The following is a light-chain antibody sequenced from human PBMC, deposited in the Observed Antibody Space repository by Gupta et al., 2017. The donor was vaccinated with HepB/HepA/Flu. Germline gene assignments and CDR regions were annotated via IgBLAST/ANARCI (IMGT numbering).Light chain of an antibody. CDR1: QSLVHSDGRTC. Sequence: DVVLTQTPLSSPVTRGQPASLSCRASQSLVHSDGRTCLSWLQQRPGQPPRLLISDISKRFSGVPDRFSGSGAGTDFTLKISRVEAEDVGVYYCMQATHFPRTFGQGTKVEIK. CDR2: DIS. CDR3: MQATHFPRT. V-gene: IGKV2-24*01. J-gene: IGKJ1*01.